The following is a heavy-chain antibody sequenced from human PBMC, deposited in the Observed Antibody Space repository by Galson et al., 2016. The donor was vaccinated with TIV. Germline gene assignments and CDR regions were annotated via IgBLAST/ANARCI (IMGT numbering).Heavy chain of an antibody. J-gene: IGHJ4*02. Sequence: SLRLSCAASGLTFNTYSMDWVRQAPGKGLEWISHISATGSIIYHADSVKGRFTISRDNAKNSLYLQMSSLRAEDTAVYYCARLNYGDYGSFEFWGQGTLVTVSS. D-gene: IGHD4-17*01. CDR3: ARLNYGDYGSFEF. CDR2: ISATGSII. CDR1: GLTFNTYS. V-gene: IGHV3-48*04.